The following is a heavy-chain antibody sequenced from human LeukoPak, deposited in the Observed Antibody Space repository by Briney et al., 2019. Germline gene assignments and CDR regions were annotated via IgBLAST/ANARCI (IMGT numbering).Heavy chain of an antibody. CDR1: GFTFSSYG. J-gene: IGHJ6*02. CDR3: AKDGGSRIYYYYYGMDV. V-gene: IGHV3-30*02. Sequence: GGSLRLSCAASGFTFSSYGMHWVRQAPGKGLEWVAFIRYDGGNKYYADSVKGRFTISRDNSKNTLYLQMNSLRAEDTAVYYCAKDGGSRIYYYYYGMDVWGQGTTVTASS. CDR2: IRYDGGNK. D-gene: IGHD2-2*01.